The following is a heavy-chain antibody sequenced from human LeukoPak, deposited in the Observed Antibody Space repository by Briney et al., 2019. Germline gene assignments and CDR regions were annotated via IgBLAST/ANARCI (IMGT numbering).Heavy chain of an antibody. D-gene: IGHD4-17*01. Sequence: GGSLKLSCAASGFTFNGSAMHWVRQASGKGLEWVGRIRSKVNSYATAYAASAKGRFTVSRDDSKNTAYLQMNSLKTEDTAVYYCTRHVDYGDYRPYYYHMDVWGKGTTVTVSS. V-gene: IGHV3-73*01. CDR3: TRHVDYGDYRPYYYHMDV. CDR2: IRSKVNSYAT. J-gene: IGHJ6*03. CDR1: GFTFNGSA.